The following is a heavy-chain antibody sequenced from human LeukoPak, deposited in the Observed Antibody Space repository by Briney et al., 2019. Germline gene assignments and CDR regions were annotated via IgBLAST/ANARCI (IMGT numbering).Heavy chain of an antibody. Sequence: SETLYLTCTVPGGSISSSSYYWGWIRQPPGKGLEWIGSIYYSGSTYYNPSLKSRVTISVDTSKNQFSLKLSSVTAADTAVYYCAAHSITIFGVVIDAYWGQGTLVTVSS. CDR3: AAHSITIFGVVIDAY. CDR2: IYYSGST. J-gene: IGHJ4*02. CDR1: GGSISSSSYY. V-gene: IGHV4-39*01. D-gene: IGHD3-3*01.